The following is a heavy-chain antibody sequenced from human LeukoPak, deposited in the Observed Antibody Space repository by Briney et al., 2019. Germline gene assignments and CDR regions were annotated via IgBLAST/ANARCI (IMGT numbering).Heavy chain of an antibody. CDR3: ARLSISDSNTGFFDY. Sequence: SETLSLTCTVSGGSISSGGYSWSWIRQPPGKGLEWIGFIYHSGSTYYNPSLKSRVTISVDRSRNQFSPKLNSVTAADTAVYYCARLSISDSNTGFFDYWGQGTLVTVSS. J-gene: IGHJ4*02. D-gene: IGHD2/OR15-2a*01. V-gene: IGHV4-30-2*01. CDR1: GGSISSGGYS. CDR2: IYHSGST.